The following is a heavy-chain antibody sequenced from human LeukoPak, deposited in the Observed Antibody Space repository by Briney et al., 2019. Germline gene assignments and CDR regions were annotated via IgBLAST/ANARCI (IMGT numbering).Heavy chain of an antibody. Sequence: GSLRLSCAASGFTFSSYAMHWVRQAPGKGLEWVAVISYDGSNKYYADSVKGRFTISRDNSKNTLYLQMNSLRAEDTAVYYCAKDLSVVNTLPEAFDIWGQGTMVTVSS. J-gene: IGHJ3*02. V-gene: IGHV3-30*04. CDR1: GFTFSSYA. CDR2: ISYDGSNK. CDR3: AKDLSVVNTLPEAFDI. D-gene: IGHD3-22*01.